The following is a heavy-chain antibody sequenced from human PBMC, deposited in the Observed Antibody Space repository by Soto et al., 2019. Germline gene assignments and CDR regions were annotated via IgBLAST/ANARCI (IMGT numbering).Heavy chain of an antibody. CDR3: ARESQLERRRFYYYGMDV. CDR2: ISAYNGNT. J-gene: IGHJ6*02. D-gene: IGHD1-1*01. Sequence: QVQLVQSGAEVKKPGASVKVSCKASGYTFTSYGISWVRQAPGQGLEWMGWISAYNGNTNYAQKLQGRVTMTTDTTTSTAYMELRSLRADDTAVYYCARESQLERRRFYYYGMDVWGQGTTVTVSS. CDR1: GYTFTSYG. V-gene: IGHV1-18*01.